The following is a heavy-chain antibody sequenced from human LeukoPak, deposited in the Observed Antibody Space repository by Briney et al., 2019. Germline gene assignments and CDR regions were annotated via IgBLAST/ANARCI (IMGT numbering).Heavy chain of an antibody. CDR1: GFTFGDYA. D-gene: IGHD6-19*01. Sequence: GGSPRLSCTASGFTFGDYAMSWFRQAPGKGLEWVGFIRSKAYGGTTEYAASVKGRFTISRDDSKSIAYLQMNSLKTEDTAVYYCTRDGPRYSSGWYGDWFDPWGQGTLSPSPQ. J-gene: IGHJ5*02. CDR2: IRSKAYGGTT. CDR3: TRDGPRYSSGWYGDWFDP. V-gene: IGHV3-49*03.